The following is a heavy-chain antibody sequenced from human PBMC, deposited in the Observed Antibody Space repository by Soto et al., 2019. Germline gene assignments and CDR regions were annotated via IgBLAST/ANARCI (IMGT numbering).Heavy chain of an antibody. D-gene: IGHD6-13*01. CDR2: ISSSSSYI. CDR3: ARESSSYNWFDP. CDR1: GFTFSRHA. Sequence: GGSLRLSCAASGFTFSRHAMTWVRQAPGKGLEWVSSISSSSSYIYYADSVKGRFTISRDNAKNSLYLQMNSLRDEDTAVYYCARESSSYNWFDPWGQGTLVTVSS. J-gene: IGHJ5*02. V-gene: IGHV3-21*01.